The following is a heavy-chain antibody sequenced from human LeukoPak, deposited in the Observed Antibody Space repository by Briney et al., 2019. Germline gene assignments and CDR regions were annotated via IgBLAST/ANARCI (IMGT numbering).Heavy chain of an antibody. D-gene: IGHD6-19*01. V-gene: IGHV4-34*01. CDR2: INHSGST. CDR3: ARGRRAVAGTCWFDP. Sequence: SETLSLTCAVYGGSFSGYYWSWIRQPPGKGLEWIGEINHSGSTNFNPSLKSRVTISVDTSKNQFSLKLSSVTAADTAVYYCARGRRAVAGTCWFDPWGQGTLVTVSS. J-gene: IGHJ5*02. CDR1: GGSFSGYY.